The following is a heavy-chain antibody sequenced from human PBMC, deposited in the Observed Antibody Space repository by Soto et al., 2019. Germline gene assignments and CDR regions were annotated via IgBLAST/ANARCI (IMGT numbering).Heavy chain of an antibody. Sequence: SETLSLTCAVYGGSFSAYYWSWVRQPPGKGLEWTGEIIHSESTKYNPSLKSRVTISVDTSKNQFSLKLSSVTAADTAVYYCARQRPTDGRWEFANYYGMDVWGQGTPVTVSS. J-gene: IGHJ6*02. CDR2: IIHSEST. CDR1: GGSFSAYY. CDR3: ARQRPTDGRWEFANYYGMDV. D-gene: IGHD1-26*01. V-gene: IGHV4-34*12.